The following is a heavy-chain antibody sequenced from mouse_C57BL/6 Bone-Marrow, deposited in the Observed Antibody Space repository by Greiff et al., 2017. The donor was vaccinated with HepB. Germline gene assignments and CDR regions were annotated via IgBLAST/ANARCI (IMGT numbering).Heavy chain of an antibody. D-gene: IGHD2-4*01. Sequence: EVHLVESGGGLVKPGGSLKLSCAASGFTFSDYGMHWVRQAPEKGLEWVAYISSGSSTIYYADTVKGRFTISRDNAKNTLFLQMTSLRSEDTAMYYCARTFIYYDYLYAMDYWGQGTSVTVSS. CDR2: ISSGSSTI. CDR3: ARTFIYYDYLYAMDY. J-gene: IGHJ4*01. CDR1: GFTFSDYG. V-gene: IGHV5-17*01.